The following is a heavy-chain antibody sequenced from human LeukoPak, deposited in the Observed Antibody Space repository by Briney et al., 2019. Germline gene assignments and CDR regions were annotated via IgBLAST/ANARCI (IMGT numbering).Heavy chain of an antibody. D-gene: IGHD3-16*01. CDR2: ISGSGGST. CDR1: GFTFTDYW. J-gene: IGHJ4*02. V-gene: IGHV3-23*01. CDR3: AKGYYDYVWGSYYFDY. Sequence: QPGGSLRLSCAVSGFTFTDYWMNWVRQAPGKGLEWVSAISGSGGSTYYADSVKGRFTISRDNSRDTLYLQMNSLRAEDTAVYYCAKGYYDYVWGSYYFDYWGQGTLVTVSS.